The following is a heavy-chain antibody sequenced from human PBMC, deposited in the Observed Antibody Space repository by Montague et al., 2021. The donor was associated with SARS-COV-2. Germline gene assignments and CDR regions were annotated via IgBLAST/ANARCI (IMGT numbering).Heavy chain of an antibody. CDR1: GGAINSSNW. J-gene: IGHJ6*02. CDR3: ARFLGFCRGGNCYSSGMDV. Sequence: SETLSLTCVVSGGAINSSNWWSWVRQPPGKGLEWIGEIYHWGSTNYNPPLKSRVTISIDKSTNQFSLKLSSVTAAGTAVYYCARFLGFCRGGNCYSSGMDVWGQGTTVTVSS. CDR2: IYHWGST. V-gene: IGHV4-4*02. D-gene: IGHD2-15*01.